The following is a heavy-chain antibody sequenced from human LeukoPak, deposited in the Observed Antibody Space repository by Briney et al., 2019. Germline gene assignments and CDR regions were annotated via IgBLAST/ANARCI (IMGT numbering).Heavy chain of an antibody. D-gene: IGHD1-26*01. V-gene: IGHV3-21*04. J-gene: IGHJ4*02. CDR3: ARGGSYPGC. Sequence: PGGSLRLSCAASGIAFRSFTMNWVRQAPGKGLEWVSSITPTSTSIFYADSVKGRFTISRDNAKNSLFLQMNSLRVEDTAIYYCARGGSYPGCWGQGTLVTVSS. CDR1: GIAFRSFT. CDR2: ITPTSTSI.